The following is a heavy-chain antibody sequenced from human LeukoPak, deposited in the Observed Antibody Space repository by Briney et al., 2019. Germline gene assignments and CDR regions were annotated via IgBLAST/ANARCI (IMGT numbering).Heavy chain of an antibody. CDR2: INHSGST. CDR3: ARGKDYYDFWSGRFYYMDV. J-gene: IGHJ6*03. CDR1: GGSFSGYY. Sequence: SETLSLTCAVYGGSFSGYYWSWIRQPPGKGLEWIGEINHSGSTNYNPSLKSRVTISVDTSKNQFSLKLSSVTAADTAVYYCARGKDYYDFWSGRFYYMDVWGKGTTVTVSS. D-gene: IGHD3-3*01. V-gene: IGHV4-34*01.